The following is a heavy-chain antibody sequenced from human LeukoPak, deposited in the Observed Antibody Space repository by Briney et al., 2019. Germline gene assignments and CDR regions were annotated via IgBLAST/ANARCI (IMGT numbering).Heavy chain of an antibody. V-gene: IGHV3-23*01. CDR2: IGGSGDST. CDR1: GLIFSNYA. J-gene: IGHJ6*02. CDR3: AKAQSSKYYSFGMDV. D-gene: IGHD2/OR15-2a*01. Sequence: PGGSLRLSCAASGLIFSNYAMSWVRQAPGKGLEWVSAIGGSGDSTYYADSVKGRFTISRDNSKNTLYVQMNSLGAEDTAVYYCAKAQSSKYYSFGMDVWGQGTTVTVSS.